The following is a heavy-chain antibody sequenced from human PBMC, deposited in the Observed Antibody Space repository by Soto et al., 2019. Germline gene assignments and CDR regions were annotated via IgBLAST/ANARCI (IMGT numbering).Heavy chain of an antibody. CDR1: GFTFGTYA. J-gene: IGHJ4*02. V-gene: IGHV3-23*01. CDR2: ISGGGGST. Sequence: GGSLRLSCAASGFTFGTYAMSWVRQAPGKGLDWVPTISGGGGSTYYADSVKGRFTISRDNSKSTLYLQMNSLRAEETAVYYCAKYSGYSGYDGTYFDYWGQGSMGTVAS. D-gene: IGHD5-12*01. CDR3: AKYSGYSGYDGTYFDY.